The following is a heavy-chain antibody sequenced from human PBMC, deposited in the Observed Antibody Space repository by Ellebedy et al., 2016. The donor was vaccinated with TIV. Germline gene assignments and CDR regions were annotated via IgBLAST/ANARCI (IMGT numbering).Heavy chain of an antibody. J-gene: IGHJ4*02. CDR3: ARGGGSSSWYWRL. D-gene: IGHD6-13*01. V-gene: IGHV3-7*03. Sequence: PGGSLRLSCAASGFAFETDWMTWLRQAPGKGLALVANLNVEGDEQFYADSVRGRFTISRDNSKNSLYLQLSSLRADDSAQYYCARGGGSSSWYWRLWGQGAPVTV. CDR2: LNVEGDEQ. CDR1: GFAFETDW.